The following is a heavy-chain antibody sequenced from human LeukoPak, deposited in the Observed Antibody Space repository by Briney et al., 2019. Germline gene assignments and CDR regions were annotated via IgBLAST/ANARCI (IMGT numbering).Heavy chain of an antibody. CDR2: IYASGST. CDR3: ARDQMAVAPIASNWFDP. J-gene: IGHJ5*02. D-gene: IGHD6-19*01. CDR1: GGSISSYY. V-gene: IGHV4-4*07. Sequence: SETLSLTCTVSGGSISSYYWSWIRQPAGKGLEWIGRIYASGSTNYNPSLKSRVAMSVDTSKNQFSLKLSSVTAADTAVHYCARDQMAVAPIASNWFDPWGQGTLVTVSS.